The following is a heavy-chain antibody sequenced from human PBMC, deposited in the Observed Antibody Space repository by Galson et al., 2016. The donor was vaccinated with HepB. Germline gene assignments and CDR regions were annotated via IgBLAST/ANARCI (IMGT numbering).Heavy chain of an antibody. CDR1: GFTFTDYY. CDR2: SSSSGNNL. CDR3: VRGQQYPLLRYYFDY. D-gene: IGHD3-22*01. Sequence: SLRLSCAVSGFTFTDYYMTWIRQAPGKGLEWLSYSSSSGNNLKYADSVRGRFTISRGNSKNSVFLQMNSLTADDTAVYYCVRGQQYPLLRYYFDYWGQGALVTVSS. V-gene: IGHV3-11*04. J-gene: IGHJ4*02.